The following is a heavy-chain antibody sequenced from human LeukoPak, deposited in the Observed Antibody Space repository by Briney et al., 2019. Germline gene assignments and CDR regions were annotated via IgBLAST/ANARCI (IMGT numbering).Heavy chain of an antibody. CDR3: ARAFTQWLVPQYYYYMDV. Sequence: SQTLSLTCAISGDSVSSNSAAWNWIRQSPSRGLEWLGRTYYRSKWYNDYAVSVKSRITINPDTSKNQFSLQLNSVTPEDTAVYYRARAFTQWLVPQYYYYMDVWGKGTTVTVSS. D-gene: IGHD6-19*01. J-gene: IGHJ6*03. CDR1: GDSVSSNSAA. CDR2: TYYRSKWYN. V-gene: IGHV6-1*01.